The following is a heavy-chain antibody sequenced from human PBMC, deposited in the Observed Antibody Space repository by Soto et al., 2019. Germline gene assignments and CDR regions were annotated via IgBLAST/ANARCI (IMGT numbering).Heavy chain of an antibody. J-gene: IGHJ5*02. D-gene: IGHD2-15*01. V-gene: IGHV3-21*01. Sequence: PGGSLRLSCAASGFTFSSYSMNWVRQAPGKGLEWVSSISSSSNYIYYADSVKGRFTISRDNAKNSLYLQMMSLTAEDTAIYYCVRGGGGGLFDPWGQGTMVTVSS. CDR2: ISSSSNYI. CDR3: VRGGGGGLFDP. CDR1: GFTFSSYS.